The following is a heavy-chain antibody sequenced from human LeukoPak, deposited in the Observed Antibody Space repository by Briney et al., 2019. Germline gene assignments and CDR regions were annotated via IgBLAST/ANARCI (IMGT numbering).Heavy chain of an antibody. CDR2: ISYDGSNK. J-gene: IGHJ4*02. Sequence: HPGGSLRLSCAASGFTFSSYGMHWVRQAPGKGLEWVAVISYDGSNKYYADSVKGRFTISRDNSKNTLYLQMNSLRAEDTAVYYCAKGKRFLEWLFRSTTFDYWGQGTLVTVSS. V-gene: IGHV3-30*18. CDR3: AKGKRFLEWLFRSTTFDY. CDR1: GFTFSSYG. D-gene: IGHD3-3*01.